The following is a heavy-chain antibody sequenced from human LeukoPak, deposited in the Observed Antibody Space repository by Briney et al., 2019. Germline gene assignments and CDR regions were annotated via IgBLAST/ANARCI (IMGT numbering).Heavy chain of an antibody. Sequence: GASVKVSCKASGYTFTGYYMHWVRQAPGQGLEWMGRINPNSGGTNYAQKFQGRVTMTRDTSISTAYMELSRLRSDDTAVYYCARFRATVTTLDYWGQGTLVTVSS. V-gene: IGHV1-2*06. D-gene: IGHD4-17*01. CDR1: GYTFTGYY. CDR2: INPNSGGT. J-gene: IGHJ4*02. CDR3: ARFRATVTTLDY.